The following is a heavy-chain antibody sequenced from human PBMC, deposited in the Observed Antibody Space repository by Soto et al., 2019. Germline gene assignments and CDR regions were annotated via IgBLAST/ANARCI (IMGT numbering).Heavy chain of an antibody. CDR3: ASGGSPWFDP. Sequence: PSETLSLTCTFSGGSFSSISNHYCSWIRQPPGKGLEWIGYISYSGSTSYNPSLKSRLIISVDTSQNQVSLKLASVTAADTAVYYCASGGSPWFDPWGQGTLVTVSS. CDR2: ISYSGST. J-gene: IGHJ5*02. CDR1: GGSFSSISNHY. V-gene: IGHV4-59*08.